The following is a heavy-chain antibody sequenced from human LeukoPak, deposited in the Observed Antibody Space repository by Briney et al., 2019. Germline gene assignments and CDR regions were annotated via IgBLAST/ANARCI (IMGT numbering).Heavy chain of an antibody. Sequence: SETLSLTCTVSGGSISSYYWSWIRQPAGKGLEWIGRIYTSGSTNYNPSLKSRVTMSVDTSKNQFSLKVTSVTAADTAVYYCARAGGFTILRGAVNNWFDPWGQGTLVTVSS. CDR1: GGSISSYY. D-gene: IGHD3-10*01. CDR2: IYTSGST. J-gene: IGHJ5*02. CDR3: ARAGGFTILRGAVNNWFDP. V-gene: IGHV4-4*07.